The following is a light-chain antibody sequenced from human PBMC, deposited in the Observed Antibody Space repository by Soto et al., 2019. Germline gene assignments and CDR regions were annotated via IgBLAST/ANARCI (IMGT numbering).Light chain of an antibody. V-gene: IGLV2-14*01. CDR3: SSYTTSSTFV. CDR1: SSDVGGYNY. CDR2: DVS. J-gene: IGLJ1*01. Sequence: QSALTQPASVSGSPGQSITISCTGTSSDVGGYNYVSWYQQHPGKAPKLMIYDVSTRPSGVSNRFSGSKSGNTASLTISGLQAEDEADYYCSSYTTSSTFVFGTATKLTVL.